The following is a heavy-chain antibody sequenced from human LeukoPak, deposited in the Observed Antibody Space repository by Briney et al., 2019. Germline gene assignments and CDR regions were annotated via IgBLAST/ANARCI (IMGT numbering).Heavy chain of an antibody. CDR2: IGTAGEI. D-gene: IGHD6-13*01. CDR3: ARAAYSSTWYSRYFDL. V-gene: IGHV3-13*01. J-gene: IGHJ2*01. CDR1: GFTFSSYD. Sequence: GGSLRLSCVGSGFTFSSYDMHWVRQATGKGLEWVSGIGTAGEIYYPGSVKGRFTISRENAKNSLYLQMNSLRAGDTAVYYCARAAYSSTWYSRYFDLWGRGTLVTVSS.